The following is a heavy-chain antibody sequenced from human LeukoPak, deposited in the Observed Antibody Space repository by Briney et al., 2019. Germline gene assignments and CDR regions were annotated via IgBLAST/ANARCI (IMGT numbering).Heavy chain of an antibody. V-gene: IGHV3-30*02. CDR3: ARDADARHIVVVPAAMLDY. CDR1: GFTFSSYG. J-gene: IGHJ4*02. CDR2: IRYDGSDK. D-gene: IGHD2-2*01. Sequence: GGSLRLSCAASGFTFSSYGMHWVRQAPGKGLEWVAFIRYDGSDKYYADSVKGRFTISRDNSKNTLYLQMNSLRAEDTAVYYCARDADARHIVVVPAAMLDYWGQGTLVTVSS.